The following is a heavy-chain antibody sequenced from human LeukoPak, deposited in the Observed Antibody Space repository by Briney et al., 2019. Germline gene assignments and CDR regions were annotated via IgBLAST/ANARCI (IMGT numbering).Heavy chain of an antibody. V-gene: IGHV3-23*01. CDR1: GFTFSSYA. J-gene: IGHJ4*02. CDR2: ISGSGGST. Sequence: PGRSLRLSCAASGFTFSSYAMSWVRQAPGKGLEWVSAISGSGGSTYYADSVKGRFTISRDNSKNTLYLQMNSLRAEDTAVYYCAKDSRSYYYGSGSFGYWGQGTLVTVSS. CDR3: AKDSRSYYYGSGSFGY. D-gene: IGHD3-10*01.